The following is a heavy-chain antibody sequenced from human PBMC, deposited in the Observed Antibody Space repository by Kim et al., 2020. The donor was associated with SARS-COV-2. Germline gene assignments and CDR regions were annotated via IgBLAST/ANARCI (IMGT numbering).Heavy chain of an antibody. CDR3: VGYSADSDRAAFDI. V-gene: IGHV3-74*01. D-gene: IGHD2-15*01. J-gene: IGHJ3*02. Sequence: ADPVKGRFTISRDNTKNTLYLQMSSLRADDTAIYYCVGYSADSDRAAFDIWGQGTMVTVSS.